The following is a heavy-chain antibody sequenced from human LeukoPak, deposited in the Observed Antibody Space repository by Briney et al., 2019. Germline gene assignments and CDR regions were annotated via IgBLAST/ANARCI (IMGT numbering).Heavy chain of an antibody. D-gene: IGHD3-22*01. CDR1: GGSFSGYY. CDR3: AGDRFVSAMIVSPGGFDP. V-gene: IGHV4-34*01. CDR2: INHSGST. J-gene: IGHJ5*02. Sequence: SETLSLTCAVYGGSFSGYYWSWIRQPPGKGLEWIGEINHSGSTNYNPSLKSRVTISVDTSKNQFSLKLSSVTAADTAVYYCAGDRFVSAMIVSPGGFDPWGQGTLVTVSS.